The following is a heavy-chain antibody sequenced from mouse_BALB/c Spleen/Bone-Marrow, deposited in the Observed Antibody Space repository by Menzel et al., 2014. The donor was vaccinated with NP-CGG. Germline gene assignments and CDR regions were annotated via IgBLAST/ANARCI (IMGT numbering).Heavy chain of an antibody. CDR2: IYPGSGST. D-gene: IGHD4-1*01. CDR3: ARGAWANWDYFDY. Sequence: VQLQQSGAELVKPGTSVKLSCKASGYNFTSYWINWVKLRPGQGLEWIGDIYPGSGSTNYNEKFKSKATLTVDTSPSTAYMQLSSLASEDSALYYCARGAWANWDYFDYWGQGPTLTVSS. CDR1: GYNFTSYW. V-gene: IGHV1-55*01. J-gene: IGHJ2*01.